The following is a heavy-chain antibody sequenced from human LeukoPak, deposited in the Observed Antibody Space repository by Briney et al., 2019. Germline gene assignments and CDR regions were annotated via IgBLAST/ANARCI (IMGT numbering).Heavy chain of an antibody. CDR2: IYYSGST. CDR3: ARHRAIPHVWFGEPPGAFDI. Sequence: PSETLSLTCTVSGGSISSGDYYWSWIRQPPGKGLEWIGYIYYSGSTYYNPSLESRVTISVDTSKNQFSLKLSSVTAADTAVYYCARHRAIPHVWFGEPPGAFDIWGQGTMVTVSS. D-gene: IGHD3-10*01. V-gene: IGHV4-30-4*01. CDR1: GGSISSGDYY. J-gene: IGHJ3*02.